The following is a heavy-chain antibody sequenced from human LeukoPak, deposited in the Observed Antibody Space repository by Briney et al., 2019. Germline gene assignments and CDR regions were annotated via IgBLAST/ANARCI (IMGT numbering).Heavy chain of an antibody. J-gene: IGHJ4*02. V-gene: IGHV3-23*01. Sequence: GGSLRLSCAASGFTFSSYSMNWVRQAPGKGLEWVSAISGSGGSTYYADSVKGRFTISRDNSKNTLYLQMNSLRAEDTAVYYCAKGRGFIAAADNFDYWGQGTLVTVSS. CDR1: GFTFSSYS. CDR2: ISGSGGST. CDR3: AKGRGFIAAADNFDY. D-gene: IGHD6-13*01.